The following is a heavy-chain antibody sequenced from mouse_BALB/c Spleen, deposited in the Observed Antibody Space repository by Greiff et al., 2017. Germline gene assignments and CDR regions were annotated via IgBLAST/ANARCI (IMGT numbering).Heavy chain of an antibody. Sequence: EVKLVESGPSLVKPSQTLSLTCSVTGDSITSGYWNWIRKFPGNKLEYMGYISYSGSTYYNPSLKSRISITRDTSKNQHYLQLNSVTTEDTATYYCARFYDYDVRIGMDYWGQGASVTVSS. J-gene: IGHJ4*01. D-gene: IGHD2-4*01. V-gene: IGHV3-8*02. CDR1: GDSITSGY. CDR3: ARFYDYDVRIGMDY. CDR2: ISYSGST.